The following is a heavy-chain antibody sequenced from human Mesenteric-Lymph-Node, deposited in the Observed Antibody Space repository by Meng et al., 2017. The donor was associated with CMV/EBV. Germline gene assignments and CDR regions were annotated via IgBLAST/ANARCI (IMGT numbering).Heavy chain of an antibody. V-gene: IGHV3-21*04. CDR2: ISSSSSYI. D-gene: IGHD2-2*02. J-gene: IGHJ6*02. CDR1: GFTFSSYS. CDR3: ARGGGYCTSTTCYTSNYCYGMDV. Sequence: GESLKISCAASGFTFSSYSMNWVRQAPGKGLEWVSSISSSSSYIYYADSVKGRFTISRDNAKNSLSLQMNSLRADDTAVYYCARGGGYCTSTTCYTSNYCYGMDVWGQGTTVTVSS.